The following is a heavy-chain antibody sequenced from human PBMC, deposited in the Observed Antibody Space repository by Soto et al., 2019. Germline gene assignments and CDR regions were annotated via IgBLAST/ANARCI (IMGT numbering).Heavy chain of an antibody. D-gene: IGHD5-12*01. V-gene: IGHV3-21*01. CDR1: GFTFSTYN. CDR2: ITSTSVYM. J-gene: IGHJ4*02. Sequence: EVQLVESGGGLVKPGGSLRLSCAASGFTFSTYNLNWVRLAPGKGLEWVASITSTSVYMYYANSLQGRFTISRANAKSSLYLQVNTLRAEDTDVYYCARGWLRDPWMYWGQGTLVTVSS. CDR3: ARGWLRDPWMY.